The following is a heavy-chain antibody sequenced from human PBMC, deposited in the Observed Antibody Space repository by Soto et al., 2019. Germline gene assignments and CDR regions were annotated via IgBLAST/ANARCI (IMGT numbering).Heavy chain of an antibody. Sequence: PSETLSLTCAVSGGSISSSTYNWGWIRQSQGKGLEWIGSIYYRESSCYNPSLKSRVTRSVDTSKSQFSLKLISVSAADAAVYFFACCARGTWFDGGNSYFDVWGKGTMVTVSS. V-gene: IGHV4-39*01. CDR2: IYYRESS. D-gene: IGHD3-10*01. CDR1: GGSISSSTYN. J-gene: IGHJ6*03. CDR3: ACCARGTWFDGGNSYFDV.